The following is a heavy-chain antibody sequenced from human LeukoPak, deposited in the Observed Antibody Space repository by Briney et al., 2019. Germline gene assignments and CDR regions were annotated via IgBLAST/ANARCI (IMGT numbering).Heavy chain of an antibody. D-gene: IGHD5-18*01. CDR3: ARHRSAMAHVDY. J-gene: IGHJ4*02. CDR2: IYYSGST. Sequence: SETLSLTCTVSGGSISSYYWSWIRQPPGKGLERIGYIYYSGSTNYNPSLKSRVTISVDTSKNQFSLKLSSVTAADTAVYYCARHRSAMAHVDYWGQGTLVTVSS. CDR1: GGSISSYY. V-gene: IGHV4-59*08.